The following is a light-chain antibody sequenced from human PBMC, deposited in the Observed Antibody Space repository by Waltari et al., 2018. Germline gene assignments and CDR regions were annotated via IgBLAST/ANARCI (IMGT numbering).Light chain of an antibody. V-gene: IGLV2-14*03. Sequence: QSALTQPASVSGSPGQSITISCSGTSSDIGGFEYVAWYQQHPDKIPRLVIYDVNDRPSGVSNHFSGSKSGNTASLTISGLQAEDEADYYCSSYSSRDTLVFGGGTKVSVL. J-gene: IGLJ1*01. CDR3: SSYSSRDTLV. CDR1: SSDIGGFEY. CDR2: DVN.